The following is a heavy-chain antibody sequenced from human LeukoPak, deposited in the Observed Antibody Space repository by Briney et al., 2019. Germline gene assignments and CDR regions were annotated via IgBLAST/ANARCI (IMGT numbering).Heavy chain of an antibody. CDR2: MNPNSGNT. CDR1: VYTFTSYD. V-gene: IGHV1-8*03. D-gene: IGHD6-13*01. J-gene: IGHJ4*02. Sequence: ASVKVSCKASVYTFTSYDINWVRQATGQGLEWMGWMNPNSGNTGYAQKFQGRVTITRNTSISTAYMELSSLRSEDTAVYYCARGGIAAAGTFWWDSRQDDYHLGQDDYWGQGTLVTVSS. CDR3: ARGGIAAAGTFWWDSRQDDYHLGQDDY.